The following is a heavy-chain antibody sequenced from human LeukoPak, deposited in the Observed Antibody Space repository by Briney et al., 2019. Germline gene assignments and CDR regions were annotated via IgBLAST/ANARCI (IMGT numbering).Heavy chain of an antibody. CDR2: INPNSGGT. CDR3: ARIAAAGTPRGMDV. V-gene: IGHV1-2*02. Sequence: EASAKVSCKASGYTFTGYYMHWVRQAPGQGLEWMGWINPNSGGTNYAQKFQGRVTMTRDTSISTAYMELSRLRSDDTAVYYCARIAAAGTPRGMDVWGKGTTVTVSS. D-gene: IGHD6-13*01. J-gene: IGHJ6*04. CDR1: GYTFTGYY.